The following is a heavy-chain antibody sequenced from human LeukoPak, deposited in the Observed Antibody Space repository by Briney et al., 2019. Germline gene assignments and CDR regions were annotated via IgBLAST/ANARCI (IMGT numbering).Heavy chain of an antibody. Sequence: SETLSLTCAVYGGSFSGYYWSWIPEPPGKGLKWIGEINHSGSTNYNPSLKSRVTISVDTSKSQFSLKLSSVTAADTAVYYCARGPTLTYYYDSSGYYCFDYWGQGTLVTVSS. D-gene: IGHD3-22*01. CDR3: ARGPTLTYYYDSSGYYCFDY. CDR1: GGSFSGYY. J-gene: IGHJ4*02. V-gene: IGHV4-34*01. CDR2: INHSGST.